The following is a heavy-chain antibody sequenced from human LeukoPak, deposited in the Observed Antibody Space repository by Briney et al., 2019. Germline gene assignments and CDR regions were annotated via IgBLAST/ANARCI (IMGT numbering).Heavy chain of an antibody. Sequence: PGGSLRLSCALSGFTSSSYWMHWVRQVPGKGLVWVSRINDDGTYTVYADSVKGRFTISRDNAKNTLYLQMNSLRAEDTAVYYCAKEVVVVAATTFDYWGQGTLVTVSS. CDR1: GFTSSSYW. D-gene: IGHD2-15*01. CDR3: AKEVVVVAATTFDY. J-gene: IGHJ4*02. CDR2: INDDGTYT. V-gene: IGHV3-74*01.